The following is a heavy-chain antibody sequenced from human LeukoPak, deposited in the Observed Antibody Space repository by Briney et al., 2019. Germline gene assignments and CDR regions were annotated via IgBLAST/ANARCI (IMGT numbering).Heavy chain of an antibody. V-gene: IGHV1-18*01. CDR3: ARVYCISTSCHPATH. CDR2: ISAYNGNT. D-gene: IGHD2-2*01. CDR1: GYTFTNYA. J-gene: IGHJ4*02. Sequence: VASVKVSCKASGYTFTNYAITWVRQAPGQGLEWMGWISAYNGNTNYAQKLQGRVTMTTDTSTRTAYMELRSLRSDDTAFYYCARVYCISTSCHPATHWGQGTLVTVSS.